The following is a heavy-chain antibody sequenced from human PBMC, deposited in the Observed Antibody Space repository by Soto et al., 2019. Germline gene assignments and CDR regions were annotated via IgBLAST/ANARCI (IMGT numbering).Heavy chain of an antibody. CDR2: IYYSGST. D-gene: IGHD4-17*01. CDR1: GGSISSGDYY. Sequence: SETLSLTCTVSGGSISSGDYYWSWIRQPPGKGLEWIGYIYYSGSTYYNPSLKSRVTISVDTSKNQFPLKLSSVTAADTAVYYCARKATVTTCFDYWGQGTLVTVSS. V-gene: IGHV4-30-4*01. J-gene: IGHJ4*02. CDR3: ARKATVTTCFDY.